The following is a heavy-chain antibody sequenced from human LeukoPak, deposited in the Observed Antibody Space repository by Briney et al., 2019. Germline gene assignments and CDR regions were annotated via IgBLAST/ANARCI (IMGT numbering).Heavy chain of an antibody. CDR2: IWYDGSNK. CDR3: TRDGEDFDCSSSFALGVLDY. CDR1: GFTFSSYG. V-gene: IGHV3-33*01. Sequence: GGSLRLSCAASGFTFSSYGMHWVRQAPGKGLEWVAVIWYDGSNKYYADSVKGRFTISRDNSKNTLYLQMNSLRAEDTAVYYCTRDGEDFDCSSSFALGVLDYWGQGTLVTVSS. D-gene: IGHD6-6*01. J-gene: IGHJ4*02.